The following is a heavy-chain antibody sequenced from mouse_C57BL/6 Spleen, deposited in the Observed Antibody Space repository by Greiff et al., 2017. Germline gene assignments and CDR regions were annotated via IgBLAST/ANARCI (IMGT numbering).Heavy chain of an antibody. Sequence: VQVQQSGAELARPGASVKMSCKASGYAFSSYTMNWVKQRPGKGLEWIGHINPGGGDTKYNQKFKDKATVTADKSSSTAYMQLSSLTSEDSAVYYCASSIYNVYFDYWGQGTTLTVSS. J-gene: IGHJ2*01. CDR3: ASSIYNVYFDY. V-gene: IGHV1-4*01. CDR2: INPGGGDT. CDR1: GYAFSSYT. D-gene: IGHD2-3*01.